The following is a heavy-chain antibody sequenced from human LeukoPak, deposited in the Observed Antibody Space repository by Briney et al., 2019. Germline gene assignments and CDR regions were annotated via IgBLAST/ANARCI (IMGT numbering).Heavy chain of an antibody. CDR3: AVDIYPDIVVVPAAMRFDY. V-gene: IGHV1-69*05. CDR1: GGTFSSYA. D-gene: IGHD2-2*01. J-gene: IGHJ4*02. Sequence: GASVKVSCKASGGTFSSYAISWVRQAPGQGLEWMGGIIPIFGTANYAQKFQGRVTITTDESTSTAYMELSSLRSEDTAVYYCAVDIYPDIVVVPAAMRFDYWGQGTPVTVSS. CDR2: IIPIFGTA.